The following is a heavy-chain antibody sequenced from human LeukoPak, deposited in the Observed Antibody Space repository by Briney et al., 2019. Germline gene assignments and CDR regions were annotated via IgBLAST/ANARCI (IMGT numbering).Heavy chain of an antibody. CDR1: GFTFSRYW. CDR3: ARHFARGPGPSEWLLRNYYYYMDV. CDR2: INTDGTST. V-gene: IGHV3-74*01. Sequence: PGGSLRLSCAASGFTFSRYWMHWVRQAPGKELVWVSRINTDGTSTTSADSVKGRFTISRDNAKNSLYLQMNSLRAADTAVYYCARHFARGPGPSEWLLRNYYYYMDVWGKGTTVTVSS. D-gene: IGHD3-3*01. J-gene: IGHJ6*03.